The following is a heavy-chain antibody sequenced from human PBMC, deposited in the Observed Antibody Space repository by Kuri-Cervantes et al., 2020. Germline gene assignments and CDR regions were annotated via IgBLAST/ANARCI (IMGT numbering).Heavy chain of an antibody. CDR1: GFTFSNAL. Sequence: GESLKISCAASGFTFSNALMSWVRQPPGKGLEWVGNVKMKIDGGTTNYIAPVKGRFSISRDDSENKLFLKMNNLQTEDKAVDYRTISYVDVQSTEVFDFWGRGTVVTVSS. D-gene: IGHD3-16*01. CDR3: TISYVDVQSTEVFDF. J-gene: IGHJ3*01. CDR2: VKMKIDGGTT. V-gene: IGHV3-15*01.